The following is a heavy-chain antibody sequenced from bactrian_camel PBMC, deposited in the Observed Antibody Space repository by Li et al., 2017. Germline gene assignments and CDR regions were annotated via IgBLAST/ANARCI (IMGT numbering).Heavy chain of an antibody. CDR1: GYDFFNRC. D-gene: IGHD6*01. Sequence: QVQLVESGGGSVRAGGSLTLSCVVSGYDFFNRCLAWFRQAPGKEREGVANLDNSDGSTKYADPVKGRFTISKDNAKNTLYLQMNNLHPDDTAMYYCAVRLSVAGYGGNCLESKDYTHWGQGTQVTVS. CDR3: AVRLSVAGYGGNCLESKDYTH. CDR2: LDNSDGST. V-gene: IGHV3S63*01. J-gene: IGHJ4*01.